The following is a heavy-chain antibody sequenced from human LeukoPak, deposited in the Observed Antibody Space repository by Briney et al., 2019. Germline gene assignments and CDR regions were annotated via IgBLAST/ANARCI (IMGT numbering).Heavy chain of an antibody. CDR2: TWYKSQWYT. J-gene: IGHJ4*02. CDR3: ARWHHKAVYSDY. CDR1: GDSVTNNALA. V-gene: IGHV6-1*01. Sequence: SQTLSPTCAVTGDSVTNNALAWNWIRQSPSRGLEWLGRTWYKSQWYTAYALSVKSRITINPDTSKNQFSLQLNSVTPEDTAVYFCARWHHKAVYSDYWGEACPASVSS. D-gene: IGHD2-21*01.